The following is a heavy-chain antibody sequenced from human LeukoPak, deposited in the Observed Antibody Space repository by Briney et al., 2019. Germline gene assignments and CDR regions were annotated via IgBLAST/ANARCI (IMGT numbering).Heavy chain of an antibody. J-gene: IGHJ4*02. CDR3: ARELNGYGYYFFDY. CDR2: ISSSGSTI. CDR1: GFSLSDYY. V-gene: IGHV3-11*04. D-gene: IGHD3-16*01. Sequence: GGSLRLSCAASGFSLSDYYMSWIRQAPGRGLEWLSYISSSGSTIYYADSVKGRFTISRDNAKNSLYLQMNGLGAEDTAVYYCARELNGYGYYFFDYWGPGTLVTVSS.